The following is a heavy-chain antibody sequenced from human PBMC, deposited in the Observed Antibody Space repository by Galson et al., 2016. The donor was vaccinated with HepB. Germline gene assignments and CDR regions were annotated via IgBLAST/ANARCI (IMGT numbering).Heavy chain of an antibody. D-gene: IGHD1-14*01. CDR3: AHRQRAPFNPYYYYGVDV. CDR2: IYWDDNK. CDR1: GFSLSTSGVG. J-gene: IGHJ6*02. V-gene: IGHV2-5*02. Sequence: PALVKPTQTLTLTCTFSGFSLSTSGVGVGWIRQPPGKALEWVALIYWDDNKRYNPSLGSRLTITKDTSKNQVVLTMTNMDRVDTATYYCAHRQRAPFNPYYYYGVDVWGLGTTVTVSS.